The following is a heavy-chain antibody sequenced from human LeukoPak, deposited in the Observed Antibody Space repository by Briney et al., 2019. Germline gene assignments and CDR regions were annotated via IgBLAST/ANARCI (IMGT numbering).Heavy chain of an antibody. CDR1: GFTFSSYS. CDR3: ARDEVAYCSGGSCYSTWFDP. D-gene: IGHD2-15*01. J-gene: IGHJ5*02. Sequence: GGSPRLSCAASGFTFSSYSMNWVRQAPGKGLEWVSSISSSSSYIYYADSVKGRFTISRDNAKNSLYLQMNSLRAEDTAVYYCARDEVAYCSGGSCYSTWFDPWGQGTLVTVSS. V-gene: IGHV3-21*06. CDR2: ISSSSSYI.